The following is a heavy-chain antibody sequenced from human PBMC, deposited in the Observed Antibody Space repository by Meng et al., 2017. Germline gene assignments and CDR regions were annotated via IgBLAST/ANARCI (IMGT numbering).Heavy chain of an antibody. CDR3: ARDGARDSSGYGIDY. V-gene: IGHV3-9*01. Sequence: GGSLRLSCAASGFTFDDYAMHWVRQAPGKGLEWVSGISWNSGSIGYADSVKGRFTISRDNAKNSLYLQMNSLRAEDTAVYYCARDGARDSSGYGIDYWGQGTLVTVSS. J-gene: IGHJ4*02. CDR1: GFTFDDYA. D-gene: IGHD3-22*01. CDR2: ISWNSGSI.